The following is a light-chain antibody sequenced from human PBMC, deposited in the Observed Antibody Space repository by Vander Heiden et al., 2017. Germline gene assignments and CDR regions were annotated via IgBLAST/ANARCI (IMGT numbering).Light chain of an antibody. CDR1: SGHSSYA. Sequence: QLVLTQSPSASASLGASVKLTCTLSSGHSSYAIAWHQQQPEKGPRYLMKLYSDGSHSKGDGIPDRFSGSSAGAERYLTISSLQAEDEADYYCQTWGTGISVFGTGTKVTVL. CDR3: QTWGTGISV. J-gene: IGLJ1*01. V-gene: IGLV4-69*01. CDR2: LYSDGSH.